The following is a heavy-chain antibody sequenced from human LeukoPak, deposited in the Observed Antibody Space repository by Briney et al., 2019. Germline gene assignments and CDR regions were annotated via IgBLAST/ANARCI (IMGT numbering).Heavy chain of an antibody. CDR1: GGSISSSTFY. CDR3: ARRSPRRGSFHY. J-gene: IGHJ4*02. CDR2: LYYSGST. D-gene: IGHD1-26*01. V-gene: IGHV4-39*07. Sequence: SETLSLTCTVSGGSISSSTFYWGWIRQPPGKGLEWIGSLYYSGSTYYNPSLKSRVTISVHTSKNQFSLKLSSVTAADTAVHYCARRSPRRGSFHYWGQGTLVTVSS.